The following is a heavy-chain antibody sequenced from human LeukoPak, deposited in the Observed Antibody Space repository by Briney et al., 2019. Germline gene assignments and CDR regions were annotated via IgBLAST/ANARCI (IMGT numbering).Heavy chain of an antibody. CDR1: GFXFSSYE. D-gene: IGHD2-15*01. J-gene: IGHJ5*02. CDR2: ISSSGSAI. CDR3: ARARRDCSGGSCYPDYNWFDP. Sequence: PGGSLRLSCAASGFXFSSYEINWVRQAPGKGLDWVSYISSSGSAIYYADSVRGRLTISRDNAKNSLYLQMNSLRAEDTAVYYCARARRDCSGGSCYPDYNWFDPWGQGTLVTVSS. V-gene: IGHV3-48*03.